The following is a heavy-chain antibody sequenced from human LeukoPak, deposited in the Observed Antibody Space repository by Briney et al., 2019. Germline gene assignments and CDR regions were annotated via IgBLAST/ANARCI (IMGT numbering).Heavy chain of an antibody. V-gene: IGHV1-69*05. D-gene: IGHD6-19*01. Sequence: SAKVSCKASGGTFSSYAISWVRQAPGQGLEWMGGIIPIFGTANYAQKFQGRVTITTDESTSTAYMELSSLRSEDTAVYYCARSPLAVAGTYYMDVWGKGTTVTVSS. CDR3: ARSPLAVAGTYYMDV. CDR1: GGTFSSYA. J-gene: IGHJ6*03. CDR2: IIPIFGTA.